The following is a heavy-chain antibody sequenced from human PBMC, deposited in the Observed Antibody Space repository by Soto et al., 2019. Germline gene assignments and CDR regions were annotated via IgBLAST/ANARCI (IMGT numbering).Heavy chain of an antibody. D-gene: IGHD6-6*01. Sequence: SVRVSCKASGGTFSSYAISWVRQAPGQGLEWMGGIIPIFGTANYAQKFQGRVTITADESTSTAYMELSSLRSEDTAVYNCARDEYSSSSELYYYYYYGMDVWGQGTTVTVSS. J-gene: IGHJ6*02. CDR2: IIPIFGTA. CDR1: GGTFSSYA. CDR3: ARDEYSSSSELYYYYYYGMDV. V-gene: IGHV1-69*13.